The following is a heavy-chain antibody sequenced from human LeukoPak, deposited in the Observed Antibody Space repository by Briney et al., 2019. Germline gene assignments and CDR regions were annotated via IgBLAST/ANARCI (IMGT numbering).Heavy chain of an antibody. D-gene: IGHD2/OR15-2a*01. Sequence: SETLSLTCTVSGASISSSSYYWGWIRQPPGKGLEWIGSMYYSGSTYYNPSLKSRVTISIGTSKNQFSLKLNSVTAADTAVYYCARSVRLRQFDYWGQGTLVTVSS. CDR3: ARSVRLRQFDY. CDR2: MYYSGST. V-gene: IGHV4-39*01. J-gene: IGHJ4*02. CDR1: GASISSSSYY.